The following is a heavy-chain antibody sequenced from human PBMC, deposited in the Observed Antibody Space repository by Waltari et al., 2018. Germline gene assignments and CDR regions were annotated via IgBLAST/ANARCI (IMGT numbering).Heavy chain of an antibody. V-gene: IGHV3-7*01. CDR2: INEDGSEK. J-gene: IGHJ4*02. CDR3: ASGGHVDY. Sequence: EVQLVESGGGLVQPGGSLRLSCAGSELLFSNFWMTWVGQDPGKGLEWVANINEDGSEKNYVDSVKGRFTISRDNTKNSLYLQMNSLRPEDTAVYYCASGGHVDYCGQGTLVTVSS. CDR1: ELLFSNFW.